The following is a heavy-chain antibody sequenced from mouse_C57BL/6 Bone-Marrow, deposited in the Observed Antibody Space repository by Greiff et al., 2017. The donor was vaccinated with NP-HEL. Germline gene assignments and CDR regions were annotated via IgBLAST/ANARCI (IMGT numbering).Heavy chain of an antibody. V-gene: IGHV1-26*01. J-gene: IGHJ3*01. CDR3: ARDGNGYLFAY. CDR2: INPNNGGT. CDR1: GYTFTDHY. D-gene: IGHD2-2*01. Sequence: EVQLQQSGPELVKPGASVKISCKASGYTFTDHYMNWVKQSHGKSLEWIGDINPNNGGTSYNQKFKGKATLTVDKSSSTAYMELRSLTSEDSAVYYCARDGNGYLFAYWGQGTLVTVSA.